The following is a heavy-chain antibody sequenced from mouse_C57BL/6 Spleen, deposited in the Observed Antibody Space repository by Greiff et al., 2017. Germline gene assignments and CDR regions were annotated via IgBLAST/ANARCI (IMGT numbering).Heavy chain of an antibody. J-gene: IGHJ2*01. CDR2: IDPSDSYT. Sequence: QVQLQQPGAELVMPGASVKLSCKASGYTFTSYWMHWVKQRPGQGLEWIGEIDPSDSYTNYNQKFKGKSTLTVDKSSSTAYMQLSSLTSEDSAVYYCARWGGGYYFGYWGQGTTLTVSS. CDR3: ARWGGGYYFGY. D-gene: IGHD1-1*02. V-gene: IGHV1-69*01. CDR1: GYTFTSYW.